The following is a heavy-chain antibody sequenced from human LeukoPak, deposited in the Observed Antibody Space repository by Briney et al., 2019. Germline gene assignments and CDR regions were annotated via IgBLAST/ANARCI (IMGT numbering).Heavy chain of an antibody. CDR1: GFTFSSYG. CDR2: IRYDGSNN. D-gene: IGHD2-2*01. J-gene: IGHJ5*02. V-gene: IGHV3-30*02. Sequence: GGSLRLSCAASGFTFSSYGMHWVRQAPGKGLEWVAFIRYDGSNNYYADSVKGRFTISRDNSKNTLYLQMNSLSAEDTAVYYCAKEKVPAARRGWFDPWGQGTLVTVSS. CDR3: AKEKVPAARRGWFDP.